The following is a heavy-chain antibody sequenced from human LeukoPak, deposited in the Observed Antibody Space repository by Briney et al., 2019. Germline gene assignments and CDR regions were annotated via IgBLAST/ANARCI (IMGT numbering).Heavy chain of an antibody. CDR3: ARMYYYDSSAPNWFDP. J-gene: IGHJ5*02. Sequence: AASVKVSCKASGYTFTSYDINWVRQATGQGLEWMGWMNHNSGNTGYAQKFQGRVTMTRNTSISTAYMELSSLRSEDTAVYYCARMYYYDSSAPNWFDPWGQGTLVTVSS. V-gene: IGHV1-8*01. CDR1: GYTFTSYD. CDR2: MNHNSGNT. D-gene: IGHD3-22*01.